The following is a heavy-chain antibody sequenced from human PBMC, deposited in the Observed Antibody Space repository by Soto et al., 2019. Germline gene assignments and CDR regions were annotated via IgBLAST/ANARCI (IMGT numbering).Heavy chain of an antibody. CDR3: ARAGHYYDILSGSYKFDGWFDP. V-gene: IGHV1-18*01. D-gene: IGHD3-9*01. CDR1: GYTFISYG. J-gene: IGHJ5*02. CDR2: ISPYKGST. Sequence: QVQLVQSGDEVKKPGASVKVSCKASGYTFISYGITWVRQAPGQGVEWMGWISPYKGSTMYAQNLQGRVTMTTDTSTTTAYMELRSLRSDDTAVYYCARAGHYYDILSGSYKFDGWFDPWGQGTLVTVSS.